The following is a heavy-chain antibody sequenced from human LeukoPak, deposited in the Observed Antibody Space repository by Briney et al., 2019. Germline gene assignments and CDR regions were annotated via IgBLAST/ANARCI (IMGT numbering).Heavy chain of an antibody. CDR2: IIPIFGTA. D-gene: IGHD5-12*01. Sequence: SVKVSCKASGGTFSSYAISWVRQAPGQGLEWMGGIIPIFGTANYAQKFQGRVTITADESTSTAYMELRSLRSDDTAVYYCARDSSGYEMTNFDYWGQGTLVTVSS. V-gene: IGHV1-69*13. CDR3: ARDSSGYEMTNFDY. CDR1: GGTFSSYA. J-gene: IGHJ4*02.